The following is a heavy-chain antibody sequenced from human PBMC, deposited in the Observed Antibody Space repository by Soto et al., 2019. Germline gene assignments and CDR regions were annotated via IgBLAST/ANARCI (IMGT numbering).Heavy chain of an antibody. J-gene: IGHJ4*02. CDR1: GYTFTSYG. V-gene: IGHV1-18*01. Sequence: GASVKVSCKASGYTFTSYGISWVRQAPGQGLEWMGWISAYNGNTNYAQKLQGRVTMTTDTSTSTAYMELRSLRSDNTAVYYCARRRGYYYDSSGYSTDFDYWGQGTLVTVSS. D-gene: IGHD3-22*01. CDR3: ARRRGYYYDSSGYSTDFDY. CDR2: ISAYNGNT.